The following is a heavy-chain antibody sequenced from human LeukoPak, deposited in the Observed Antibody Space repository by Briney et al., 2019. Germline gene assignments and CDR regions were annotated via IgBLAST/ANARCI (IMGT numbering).Heavy chain of an antibody. J-gene: IGHJ6*03. Sequence: SETLSLTCTVSGGSISSSSYYWGWIRQPPGKGLEWIGSIYYSGSTYYNPSLKSRVTISVDTSKNQFSLKLSSVTAADTAVYYCARGAYDILTGYSEGYMDVWGKGTTVTISS. CDR1: GGSISSSSYY. CDR2: IYYSGST. D-gene: IGHD3-9*01. CDR3: ARGAYDILTGYSEGYMDV. V-gene: IGHV4-39*07.